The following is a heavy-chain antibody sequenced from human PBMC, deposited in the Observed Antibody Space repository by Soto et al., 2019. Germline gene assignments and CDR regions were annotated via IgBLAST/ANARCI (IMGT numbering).Heavy chain of an antibody. CDR1: GYTFTSYY. CDR3: ARDFVVVPAATYYYYYGMDV. D-gene: IGHD2-2*01. J-gene: IGHJ6*02. V-gene: IGHV1-18*04. CDR2: ISAYNGNT. Sequence: ASVKVSCKASGYTFTSYYMHWVRQAPGQGLEWMGWISAYNGNTNYAQKLQGRVTMTTDTSTSTAYMELRSLRSDDTAVYYCARDFVVVPAATYYYYYGMDVWGQGTTVTVSS.